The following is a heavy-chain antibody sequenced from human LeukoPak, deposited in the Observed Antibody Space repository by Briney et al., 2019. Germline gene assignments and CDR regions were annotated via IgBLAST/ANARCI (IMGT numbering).Heavy chain of an antibody. CDR3: AREREYYYMDV. Sequence: PSETLSLTCTVSNDPISSDYFWAWIRQAPGTGLDYLGSVSHSGDTFYNPSLKTRVSISVDTSKNLFSLKLTSVTAADTAIYYCAREREYYYMDVWGKGTTVSVSS. J-gene: IGHJ6*03. V-gene: IGHV4-38-2*02. CDR1: NDPISSDYF. CDR2: VSHSGDT.